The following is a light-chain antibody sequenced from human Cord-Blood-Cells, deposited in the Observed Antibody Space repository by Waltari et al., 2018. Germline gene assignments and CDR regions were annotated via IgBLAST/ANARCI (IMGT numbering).Light chain of an antibody. CDR3: QQYNNWPPLT. J-gene: IGKJ4*01. V-gene: IGKV3-15*01. CDR2: GAS. Sequence: EIVMKQSPSTLSVSPGERATLSCWASQSVSSNLAWYQQKPGQAPRLLIYGASTRATGIPARFSGSGSGTEFTLTISSLQSEDFAVYYCQQYNNWPPLTFGGGTKVEIK. CDR1: QSVSSN.